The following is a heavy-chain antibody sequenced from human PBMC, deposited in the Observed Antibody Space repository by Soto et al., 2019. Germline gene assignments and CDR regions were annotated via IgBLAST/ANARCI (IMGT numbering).Heavy chain of an antibody. J-gene: IGHJ5*02. CDR3: ARTVDP. V-gene: IGHV4-31*03. CDR2: IFYSGTT. CDR1: GGSINSGGYY. Sequence: QVQLQESGPGLVKPSQTLSLTCTVSGGSINSGGYYGSWIRQHPGKGLEWIGYIFYSGTTYYNPSLKSRVTISVDASKNQFSLRLTTVTAADTAVDYCARTVDPWGQRTLVSVSS.